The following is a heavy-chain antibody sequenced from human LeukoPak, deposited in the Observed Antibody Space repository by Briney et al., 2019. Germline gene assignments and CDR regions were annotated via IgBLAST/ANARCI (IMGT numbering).Heavy chain of an antibody. D-gene: IGHD3-22*01. J-gene: IGHJ4*02. CDR1: GFILSNYP. Sequence: GGSLRLSCAASGFILSNYPMHWVRQAPGKRLEWLGFLSPEQTNMYADSVKGRFAISRDNSKNTMYIQMNDLRPEDTAMFYCAKEGGSSGHAGYFDNWGQGALVTVSS. V-gene: IGHV3-30*09. CDR2: LSPEQTNM. CDR3: AKEGGSSGHAGYFDN.